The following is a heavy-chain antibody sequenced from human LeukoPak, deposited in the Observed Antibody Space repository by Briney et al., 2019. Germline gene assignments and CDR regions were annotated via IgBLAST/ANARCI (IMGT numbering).Heavy chain of an antibody. V-gene: IGHV3-33*01. CDR2: IWSDGSTK. J-gene: IGHJ6*02. CDR1: GFTFSSYG. D-gene: IGHD6-13*01. Sequence: GRALRLSCAASGFTFSSYGMHWVGQAPGKGLEWVAVIWSDGSTKYYADSVKGRFTISRDNSKNTLYLQMNGLRAEDTAVYYCARGQPPSYYDMDVWGQGTTVTVSS. CDR3: ARGQPPSYYDMDV.